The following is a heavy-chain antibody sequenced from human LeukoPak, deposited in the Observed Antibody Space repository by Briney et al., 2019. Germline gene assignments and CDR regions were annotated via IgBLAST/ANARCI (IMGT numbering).Heavy chain of an antibody. CDR2: IYYSGSI. CDR1: GGSLSISGYY. Sequence: PSETLSLTCTVSGGSLSISGYYWGWIRQPPGKGLEWIGTIYYSGSIYYNLSLKSRVTISVDTSKNQFSLKLSSVTAADTAVYYCARGGVLFEELWPPYYYMDVWGKGTTVTVSS. CDR3: ARGGVLFEELWPPYYYMDV. D-gene: IGHD3-10*02. J-gene: IGHJ6*03. V-gene: IGHV4-39*07.